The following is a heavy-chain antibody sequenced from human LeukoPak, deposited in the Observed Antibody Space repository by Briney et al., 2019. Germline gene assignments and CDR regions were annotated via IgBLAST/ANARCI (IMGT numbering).Heavy chain of an antibody. Sequence: GGSLRLSCAASGFTFSNAWMSWVRQAPGKGLEWVGRIKSKTDGGTTDYAAPVKGRFTISRDDSKNTLYLQMNSLKTEDTAVYYCTTVVYNFWSTKGDYWGQGTLATVSS. D-gene: IGHD3/OR15-3a*01. CDR1: GFTFSNAW. CDR3: TTVVYNFWSTKGDY. V-gene: IGHV3-15*01. CDR2: IKSKTDGGTT. J-gene: IGHJ4*02.